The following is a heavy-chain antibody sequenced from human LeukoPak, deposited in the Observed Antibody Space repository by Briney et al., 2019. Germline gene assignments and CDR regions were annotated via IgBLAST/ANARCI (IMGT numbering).Heavy chain of an antibody. V-gene: IGHV3-7*01. CDR3: ARDQWWSDY. CDR2: IKQDGGER. CDR1: GFTFSTYW. D-gene: IGHD2-15*01. J-gene: IGHJ4*02. Sequence: GGSLRLSCAASGFTFSTYWMTWVRQAPGKGLEWVANIKQDGGERHYVDSIKGRYTISRDNAKKTLYLQMNSLRGEDTAVYYCARDQWWSDYWGQRTLVTVSS.